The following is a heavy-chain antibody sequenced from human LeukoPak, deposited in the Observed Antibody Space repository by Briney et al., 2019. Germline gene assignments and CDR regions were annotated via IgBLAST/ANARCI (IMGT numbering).Heavy chain of an antibody. D-gene: IGHD3-9*01. CDR1: GGSISSGGYY. CDR3: ARDLYGHDWWFDP. Sequence: SETLSLTCTVSGGSISSGGYYWSWIRQHPGKGLEWIGCTYYSGSTYYNPSLKSRVTISVDTSKNQFSLKLSSVTAADTAVYYCARDLYGHDWWFDPWGQGTLVTVSS. J-gene: IGHJ5*02. CDR2: TYYSGST. V-gene: IGHV4-31*03.